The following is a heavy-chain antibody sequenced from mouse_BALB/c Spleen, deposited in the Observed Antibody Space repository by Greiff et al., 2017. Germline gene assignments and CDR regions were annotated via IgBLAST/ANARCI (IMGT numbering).Heavy chain of an antibody. V-gene: IGHV5-6-4*01. CDR2: ISSGGSYT. CDR3: TRARKYYAMDY. Sequence: DVKLVESGGGLVKPGGSLKLSCAASGFTFSSYTMSWVRQTPEKRLEWVATISSGGSYTYYPDSVKGRFTISRDNAKNTLYLQMSSLKSEDTAMYYCTRARKYYAMDYWGQGTSVTVSS. J-gene: IGHJ4*01. CDR1: GFTFSSYT.